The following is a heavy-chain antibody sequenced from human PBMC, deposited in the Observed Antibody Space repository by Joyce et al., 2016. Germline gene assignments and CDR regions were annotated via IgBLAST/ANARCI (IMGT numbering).Heavy chain of an antibody. D-gene: IGHD2-2*01. Sequence: QVHLVQSGAEVKKSGASVKVSCKASGYTFTDFYNHWVRQAPGQGLEWMGWINPNTGGTEYAQKFQDWVTLTMDTAIDTAYMELGSLKSDDTAVYYCARGQDCTSFPCHSYGMDVWGQGTTVTVSS. CDR1: GYTFTDFY. V-gene: IGHV1-2*04. CDR2: INPNTGGT. CDR3: ARGQDCTSFPCHSYGMDV. J-gene: IGHJ6*02.